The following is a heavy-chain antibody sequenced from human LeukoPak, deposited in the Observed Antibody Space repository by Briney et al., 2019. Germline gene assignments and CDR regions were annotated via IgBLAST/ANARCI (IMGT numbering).Heavy chain of an antibody. CDR2: IKQDGSEK. D-gene: IGHD2-2*01. J-gene: IGHJ6*02. Sequence: GGSLRLSCAASGFTFSSYWMSWVRQAPGKGLEWVANIKQDGSEKYYVDSVKGRFTISRDNAKNSLYLQMNSLRAEDTAVYYCARDIVVVPDYYYYGMDVWGQGTTVTVSS. V-gene: IGHV3-7*03. CDR1: GFTFSSYW. CDR3: ARDIVVVPDYYYYGMDV.